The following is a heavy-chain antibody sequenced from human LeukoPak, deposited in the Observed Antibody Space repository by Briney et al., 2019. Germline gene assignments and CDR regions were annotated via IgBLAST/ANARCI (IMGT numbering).Heavy chain of an antibody. J-gene: IGHJ1*01. CDR1: GFTFSSYG. CDR2: IWYDGSNK. CDR3: AATNYYDSSGYPEYFQH. D-gene: IGHD3-22*01. V-gene: IGHV3-33*01. Sequence: SGGSLRLSCAASGFTFSSYGMHWVRQAPGKGLEWVAVIWYDGSNKYYADSVKGRFTISRDNSKNTLYLQMNSLRAEDTAVYYCAATNYYDSSGYPEYFQHWGQGTLVTVSS.